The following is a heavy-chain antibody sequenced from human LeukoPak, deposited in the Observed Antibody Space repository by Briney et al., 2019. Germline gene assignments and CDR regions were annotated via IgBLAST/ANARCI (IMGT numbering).Heavy chain of an antibody. CDR3: TTSKYSGSYSY. V-gene: IGHV3-15*01. CDR1: GFTFSNYW. Sequence: GGSLRLSCAASGFTFSNYWMSWVRQAPGKGLEWVGRIKRKTDGGTTDYAAPVKGRFTISRDDSKNTLYLQMNSLKIEDTAVYYCTTSKYSGSYSYWGQGTLVTVSS. D-gene: IGHD1-26*01. CDR2: IKRKTDGGTT. J-gene: IGHJ4*02.